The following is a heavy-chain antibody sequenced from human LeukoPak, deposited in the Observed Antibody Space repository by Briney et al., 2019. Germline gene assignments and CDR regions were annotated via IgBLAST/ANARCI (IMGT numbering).Heavy chain of an antibody. CDR1: GFTVSSNY. V-gene: IGHV3-23*01. J-gene: IGHJ4*02. CDR3: AKDESEQWLVLYFDY. CDR2: ISGSGGST. Sequence: GGSLRLSCAASGFTVSSNYMSWVRQAPGKGLEWVSAISGSGGSTYYADSVKGRFTISRDNSKNTLYLQMNSLRAEDTAVYYCAKDESEQWLVLYFDYWGQGTLVTVSS. D-gene: IGHD6-19*01.